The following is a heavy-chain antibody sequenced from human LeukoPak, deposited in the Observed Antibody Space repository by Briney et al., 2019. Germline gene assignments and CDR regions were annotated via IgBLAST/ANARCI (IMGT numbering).Heavy chain of an antibody. D-gene: IGHD2/OR15-2a*01. Sequence: ASVKVSCKASGYTFTSYGISWVRQAPGQGLEWMGWISAYNGNTNYAQKLQGRVTMTADTSTSTAYMELRSLRSDDTAVYYCARDKSTITYMDVWGQGTTVTVSS. V-gene: IGHV1-18*01. CDR1: GYTFTSYG. CDR2: ISAYNGNT. CDR3: ARDKSTITYMDV. J-gene: IGHJ6*02.